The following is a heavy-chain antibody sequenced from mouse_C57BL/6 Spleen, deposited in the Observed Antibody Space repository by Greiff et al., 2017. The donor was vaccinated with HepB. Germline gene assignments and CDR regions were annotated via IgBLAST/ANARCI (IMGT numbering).Heavy chain of an antibody. CDR2: ISYDGSN. V-gene: IGHV3-6*01. CDR1: GYSITSGYY. D-gene: IGHD2-4*01. Sequence: EVKLQESGPGLVKPSQSLSLTCSVTGYSITSGYYWNWIRQFPGNKLEWMGYISYDGSNNYNPSLKNRLSITRDTSKNQFFLKLNSVTTEDTATYYCARYYYDYDEDYWGQGTTLTVSS. J-gene: IGHJ2*01. CDR3: ARYYYDYDEDY.